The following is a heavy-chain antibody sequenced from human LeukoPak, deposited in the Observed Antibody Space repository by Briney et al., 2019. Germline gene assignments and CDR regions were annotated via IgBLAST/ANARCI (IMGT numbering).Heavy chain of an antibody. CDR2: VDPEDGET. CDR3: ATVHRVDTAMANYWYFDL. Sequence: ASVKVSCKVSGYTFTDYYMHWVQQAPGKGLEWMGLVDPEDGETIYAEKFQGRVTITADTSTDTAYMGLSSLRSEDTAVYYCATVHRVDTAMANYWYFDLWGRGTLVTVSS. J-gene: IGHJ2*01. D-gene: IGHD5-18*01. CDR1: GYTFTDYY. V-gene: IGHV1-69-2*01.